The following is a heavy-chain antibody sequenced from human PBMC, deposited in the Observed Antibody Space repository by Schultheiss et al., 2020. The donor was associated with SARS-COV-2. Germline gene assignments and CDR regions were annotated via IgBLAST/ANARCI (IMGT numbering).Heavy chain of an antibody. CDR1: GGSFSGYY. CDR3: ARPARVGPVAGTPHLYY. Sequence: SQTLSLTCAVYGGSFSGYYWSWIRQPPGKGLEWIGSVYYSGNTNCNPSLKSRVTMSIDTSKNQFSLKMSSVTAADTAVYYCARPARVGPVAGTPHLYYWGQGTLVTVSS. V-gene: IGHV4-34*01. J-gene: IGHJ4*02. D-gene: IGHD6-19*01. CDR2: VYYSGNT.